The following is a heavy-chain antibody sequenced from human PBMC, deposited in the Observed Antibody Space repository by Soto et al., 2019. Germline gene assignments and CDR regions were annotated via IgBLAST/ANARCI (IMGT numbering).Heavy chain of an antibody. CDR1: VGSISCGGYY. CDR2: IYYSGST. CDR3: AGRPGASWFDY. V-gene: IGHV4-31*03. J-gene: IGHJ4*02. D-gene: IGHD2-2*01. Sequence: TLSLTCTVSVGSISCGGYYWSWFRQHQGKGLEWIGYIYYSGSTYYNTTLKRRVTISVDTSKKQFSLKLSSVTASDTAVYYCAGRPGASWFDYWGQGTLVTVSS.